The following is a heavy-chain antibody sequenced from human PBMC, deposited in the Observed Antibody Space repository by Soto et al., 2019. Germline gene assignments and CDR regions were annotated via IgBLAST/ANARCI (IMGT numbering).Heavy chain of an antibody. CDR3: AKEGYSYGYYYYYGMDV. CDR1: GFTFSSYG. J-gene: IGHJ6*02. CDR2: ISYDGSNK. V-gene: IGHV3-30*18. Sequence: QVQLVESGGGVVQPGRSLRLSCAAFGFTFSSYGMHWVRQAPGKGLEWVAVISYDGSNKYYADSVKGRFTISRDNSKNTLYLQMNSLRAEDTAVYYCAKEGYSYGYYYYYGMDVWGQGTTVTVSS. D-gene: IGHD5-18*01.